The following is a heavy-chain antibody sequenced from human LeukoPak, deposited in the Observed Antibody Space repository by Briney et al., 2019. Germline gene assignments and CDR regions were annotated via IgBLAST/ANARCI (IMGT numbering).Heavy chain of an antibody. D-gene: IGHD3-22*01. CDR3: ATLRSGCYYDYFDY. V-gene: IGHV5-51*01. Sequence: GESLKISCKGSGYSFTNYRIGWVRQMPGKGLEWMGIIYPGDSDTKYSPSFQGQVTISADKSISTAYLQWSSLKASDTAMYYCATLRSGCYYDYFDYWGQGTLVTVSS. CDR2: IYPGDSDT. J-gene: IGHJ4*02. CDR1: GYSFTNYR.